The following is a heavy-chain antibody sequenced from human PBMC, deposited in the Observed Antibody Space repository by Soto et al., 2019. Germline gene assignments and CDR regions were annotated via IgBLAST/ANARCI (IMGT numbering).Heavy chain of an antibody. D-gene: IGHD5-12*01. CDR1: GFPFSNYA. V-gene: IGHV3-23*01. J-gene: IGHJ4*02. CDR2: LSGSGVST. Sequence: GGSLRLSCVASGFPFSNYAMTWVRQAPGKGLEWVSALSGSGVSTYYADYVMGRFTISRDNSKNTVYLQINALRAEDTAVYYCARDFSMVIVAPGYWGQGTLVTVSS. CDR3: ARDFSMVIVAPGY.